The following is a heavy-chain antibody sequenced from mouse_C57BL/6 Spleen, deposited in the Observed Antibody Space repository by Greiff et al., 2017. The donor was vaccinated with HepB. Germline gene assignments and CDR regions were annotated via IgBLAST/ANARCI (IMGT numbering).Heavy chain of an antibody. CDR1: GFVFIDYS. D-gene: IGHD1-1*01. V-gene: IGHV7-4*01. J-gene: IGHJ3*01. Sequence: DVMLVDSGGGLVQPGSSLRLSCAASGFVFIDYSMIWVRQLPGKAPEWLALIRNKVNGYTTDYSASVKGRFTISRDNSQNILYLQMNTLRAEDSATYYCVKAVSSGSSYTWFAYWGQGTLVTVSA. CDR3: VKAVSSGSSYTWFAY. CDR2: IRNKVNGYTT.